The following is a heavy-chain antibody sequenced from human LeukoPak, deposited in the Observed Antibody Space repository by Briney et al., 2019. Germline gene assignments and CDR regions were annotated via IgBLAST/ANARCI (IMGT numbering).Heavy chain of an antibody. CDR2: ISSSSSYI. Sequence: GGSLRLSCAASGFTFSSYSMNWVRQAPGKGLEWVLSISSSSSYIYYADSVKGRFTISRDNAKNSLYLQMNSLRAEDTAVYYCARADCSSTSCPIDYWGQGTLVTVSS. CDR1: GFTFSSYS. D-gene: IGHD2-2*01. CDR3: ARADCSSTSCPIDY. J-gene: IGHJ4*02. V-gene: IGHV3-21*01.